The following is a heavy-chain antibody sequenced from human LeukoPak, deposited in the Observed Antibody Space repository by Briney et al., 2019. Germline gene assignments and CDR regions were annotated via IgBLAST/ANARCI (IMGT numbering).Heavy chain of an antibody. D-gene: IGHD5-18*01. J-gene: IGHJ4*02. CDR2: IRSKTNGGTT. Sequence: PGGSLRLSCTASGITFRNASMSWVRQAPGKGLEWVGRIRSKTNGGTTDYAAPVKGRFTISRDDSKNTLYLQMNSLTTEDTAVYFCAHRDTTMVSVDYWGQGTLVTVSS. CDR3: AHRDTTMVSVDY. V-gene: IGHV3-15*01. CDR1: GITFRNAS.